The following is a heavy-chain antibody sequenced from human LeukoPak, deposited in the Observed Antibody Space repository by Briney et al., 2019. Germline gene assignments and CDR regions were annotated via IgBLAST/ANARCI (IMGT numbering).Heavy chain of an antibody. Sequence: GGSLRLSCAASGFTFDGHAMYWVRQPLGRGLEWVSRINDDGSFRRYANSVKGRFTISRDNAKNTLFLQMDSLRAEDTAVYYCARVSGPGMNEYYHLWGQGTLVTVSS. D-gene: IGHD3-10*01. V-gene: IGHV3-74*01. J-gene: IGHJ1*01. CDR2: INDDGSFR. CDR3: ARVSGPGMNEYYHL. CDR1: GFTFDGHA.